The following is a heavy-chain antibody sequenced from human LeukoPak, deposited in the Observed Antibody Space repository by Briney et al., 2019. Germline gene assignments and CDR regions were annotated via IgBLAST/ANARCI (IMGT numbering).Heavy chain of an antibody. CDR2: IIPIFGTA. Sequence: ASVKVPCKASGGTFSSYAISWVRQAPGQGLEWMGGIIPIFGTANYAQKFQGRVTITADESTSTAYMELSSLRSEDTAVYYCAVMYYYDSSVTGYFDYWGQGTLVTVSS. CDR1: GGTFSSYA. V-gene: IGHV1-69*13. CDR3: AVMYYYDSSVTGYFDY. D-gene: IGHD3-22*01. J-gene: IGHJ4*02.